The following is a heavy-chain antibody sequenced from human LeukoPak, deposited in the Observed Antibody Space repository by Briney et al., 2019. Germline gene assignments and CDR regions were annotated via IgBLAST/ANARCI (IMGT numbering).Heavy chain of an antibody. CDR3: ARDGGYCSGGSCYSPYFDY. CDR2: ISSSGSTI. D-gene: IGHD2-15*01. CDR1: GFTFSSYS. J-gene: IGHJ4*02. Sequence: GGSLRLSCAASGFTFSSYSMNWVRQAPGKGLEWVSYISSSGSTIYYADSVKGRFTISRDNAKNSLYLQMNSLRAEDTAVYYCARDGGYCSGGSCYSPYFDYWGQGTLVTVSS. V-gene: IGHV3-48*04.